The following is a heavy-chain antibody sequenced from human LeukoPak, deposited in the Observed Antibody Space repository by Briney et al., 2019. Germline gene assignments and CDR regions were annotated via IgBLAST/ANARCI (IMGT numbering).Heavy chain of an antibody. D-gene: IGHD6-19*01. CDR1: GYTFTGYY. V-gene: IGHV1-2*02. Sequence: GASVKVSCKASGYTFTGYYMHWVRQAPGQGLEWMGWINPNSGGTDYAQKFQGRVTMTRDTSISTTYMELSRLRSDDTAVYYCARSIAVAGVPDWGQGTLVTVSS. CDR2: INPNSGGT. CDR3: ARSIAVAGVPD. J-gene: IGHJ4*02.